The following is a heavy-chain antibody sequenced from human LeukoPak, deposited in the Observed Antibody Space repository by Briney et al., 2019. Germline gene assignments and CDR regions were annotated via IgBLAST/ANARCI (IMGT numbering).Heavy chain of an antibody. CDR1: GYTFTSYA. CDR3: ARNPPYYYYGMDV. Sequence: ASVKVSCKASGYTFTSYAMHWVRQAPGQRLEWMGWINAGNGNTKYSQKFQGRVAITRDTSASTAYTELSSLRSEDTAVYYCARNPPYYYYGMDVWGQGTTVTVSS. D-gene: IGHD1-14*01. CDR2: INAGNGNT. J-gene: IGHJ6*02. V-gene: IGHV1-3*01.